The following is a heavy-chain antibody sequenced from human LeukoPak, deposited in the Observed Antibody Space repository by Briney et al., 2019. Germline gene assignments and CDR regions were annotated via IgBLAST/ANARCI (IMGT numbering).Heavy chain of an antibody. Sequence: ASVKVSCKASGYTFTSYYIHWVRQAPRQGLEWMGIINPSGGSTSYAQKFQGRVTMTRDTSTSTVYMELSSLRSEDTAVYYCARDRTYYDILTGYSPRYYFDYWGQGTLVTVSS. D-gene: IGHD3-9*01. CDR3: ARDRTYYDILTGYSPRYYFDY. CDR1: GYTFTSYY. CDR2: INPSGGST. V-gene: IGHV1-46*01. J-gene: IGHJ4*02.